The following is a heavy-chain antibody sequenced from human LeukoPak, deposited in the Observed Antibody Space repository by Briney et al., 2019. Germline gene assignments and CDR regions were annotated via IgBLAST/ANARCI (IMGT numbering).Heavy chain of an antibody. CDR3: ARCLAAAGTGWFDP. CDR2: ISAYNGNT. V-gene: IGHV1-18*01. Sequence: VASVKVSCKASGYTFTSYGISWVRQAPGQGLEWMGWISAYNGNTNYAQKLQGRVTMTTDTSTSTAYMELRSLRSDDTAVYYCARCLAAAGTGWFDPWGQGTLVTVSS. J-gene: IGHJ5*02. D-gene: IGHD6-13*01. CDR1: GYTFTSYG.